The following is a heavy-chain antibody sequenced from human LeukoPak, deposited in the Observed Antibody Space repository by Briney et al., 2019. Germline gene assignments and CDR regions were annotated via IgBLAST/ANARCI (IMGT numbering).Heavy chain of an antibody. CDR2: IYHSGRT. V-gene: IGHV4-38-2*02. J-gene: IGHJ3*02. CDR3: ARGAPRVRFLEWLFNTHDAFDI. CDR1: GYSISSGYY. D-gene: IGHD3-3*01. Sequence: SETLSLTCTVSGYSISSGYYWGWIRQPPGKGLEWIGSIYHSGRTYYNPSLKSRVTISVDTSKNQFSLKLSSVTAADTAVYYCARGAPRVRFLEWLFNTHDAFDIWGQGTMVTVSS.